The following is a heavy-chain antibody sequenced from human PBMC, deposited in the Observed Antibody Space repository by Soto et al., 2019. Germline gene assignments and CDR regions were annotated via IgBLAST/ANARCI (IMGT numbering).Heavy chain of an antibody. J-gene: IGHJ6*02. CDR3: ARDYAYSNYLSYYYYGMDV. CDR2: IIPIFGTA. Sequence: QVQLVQSGAEVKKPGSSVKVSCKASGGTFSSYALSWVRQAPGQGLEWMGGIIPIFGTANYAQKFQGRVTITADESTSTAYMELSSLRSEDTAVYYCARDYAYSNYLSYYYYGMDVWGQGTTVTVSS. V-gene: IGHV1-69*01. CDR1: GGTFSSYA. D-gene: IGHD4-4*01.